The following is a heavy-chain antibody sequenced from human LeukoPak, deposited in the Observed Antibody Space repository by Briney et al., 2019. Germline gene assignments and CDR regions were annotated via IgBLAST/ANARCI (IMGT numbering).Heavy chain of an antibody. D-gene: IGHD1-26*01. CDR2: IRYDGSNK. V-gene: IGHV3-30*02. CDR1: GFTFSSYG. CDR3: ARAYSERYGLGYYYMDV. Sequence: PGGSLRLSCAASGFTFSSYGMYWVRQAPGKGLEWVAFIRYDGSNKYYADSVKGRFTVSRDNSKNTLYLQMKSLRAEDTAVYYCARAYSERYGLGYYYMDVWGKGTTVTISS. J-gene: IGHJ6*03.